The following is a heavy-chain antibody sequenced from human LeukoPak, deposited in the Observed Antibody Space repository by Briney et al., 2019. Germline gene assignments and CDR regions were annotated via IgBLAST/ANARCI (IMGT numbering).Heavy chain of an antibody. CDR2: IYISGST. J-gene: IGHJ5*02. V-gene: IGHV4-61*02. CDR3: AREAYYDSSGYYQGNWFDP. D-gene: IGHD3-22*01. CDR1: GGSISSSSYS. Sequence: PSETLSLTCTVSGGSISSSSYSWSWIRQPAGKGLEWIGRIYISGSTNYNPSLKSRVTMSVDTSKNQFSLKLSSVTAADTAVYYCAREAYYDSSGYYQGNWFDPWGQGTLVTVSS.